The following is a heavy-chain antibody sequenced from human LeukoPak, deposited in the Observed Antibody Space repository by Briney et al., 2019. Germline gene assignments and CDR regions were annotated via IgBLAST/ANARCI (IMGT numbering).Heavy chain of an antibody. CDR3: AKGRGYCTGGSCYSDY. J-gene: IGHJ4*02. Sequence: GGSLRLSCTASGFTFSNYAMSWVRQAPGKGLEWVSTISGSDGSTYYADSVKGRFTISGDNSKNTLYLQMNSLRVEDTAIYYCAKGRGYCTGGSCYSDYWGQGTLVTVSS. CDR1: GFTFSNYA. V-gene: IGHV3-23*01. CDR2: ISGSDGST. D-gene: IGHD2-15*01.